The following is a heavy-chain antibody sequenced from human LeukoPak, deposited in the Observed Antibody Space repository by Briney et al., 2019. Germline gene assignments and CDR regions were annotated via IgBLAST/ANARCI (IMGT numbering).Heavy chain of an antibody. CDR2: ISGSAGST. V-gene: IGHV3-23*01. Sequence: GGSLRLCCAASGFMFSSYAMSWVRQAPGKGLEWVSAISGSAGSTYYADSLKGRFTISRDNSKNTLYLQMNSLSAEDTAVYYCAKGSIAVALFDYWGQGTLVTVSS. CDR1: GFMFSSYA. J-gene: IGHJ4*02. D-gene: IGHD6-19*01. CDR3: AKGSIAVALFDY.